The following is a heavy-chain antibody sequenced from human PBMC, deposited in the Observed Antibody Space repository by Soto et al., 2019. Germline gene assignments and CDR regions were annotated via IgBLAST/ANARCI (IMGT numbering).Heavy chain of an antibody. V-gene: IGHV3-48*03. CDR1: GFDFRSYE. CDR2: IRANDESI. J-gene: IGHJ3*02. Sequence: LRLSCVASGFDFRSYEMNWVRQAPGKGLEWVSNIRANDESIYYADSVKGRVSVSRDNAKNSLFLEMNSLRVDDTAVYYCARETLRDAIDIWGKGTMVTVSS. CDR3: ARETLRDAIDI.